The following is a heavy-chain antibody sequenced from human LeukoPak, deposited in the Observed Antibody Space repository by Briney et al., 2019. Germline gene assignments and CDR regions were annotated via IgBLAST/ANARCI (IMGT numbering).Heavy chain of an antibody. J-gene: IGHJ6*02. CDR1: GYTFTSYG. CDR2: ISAYNGNT. CDR3: ASSQGELLWFGELIWRRSYYGMDV. Sequence: ASVKVSCKASGYTFTSYGISWVRQAPGQGLEWMGWISAYNGNTNYAQKLQGRVTMTTDTSTSTAYMEPRSLRSDDTAVYYCASSQGELLWFGELIWRRSYYGMDVWGQGTTVTVSS. V-gene: IGHV1-18*01. D-gene: IGHD3-10*01.